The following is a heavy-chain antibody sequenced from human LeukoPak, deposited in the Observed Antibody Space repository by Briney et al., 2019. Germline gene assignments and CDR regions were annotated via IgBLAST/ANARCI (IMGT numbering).Heavy chain of an antibody. CDR2: ISGSSSTI. V-gene: IGHV3-48*01. CDR1: GFTFNSYS. J-gene: IGHJ4*02. Sequence: GGSLRLSCAASGFTFNSYSMNWVRQAPGKGLEWVSYISGSSSTIYYADSVKGRFTISGDNAKNSLYLQMNSLRAEDTAVYYCTRDDSSAYYYRILGYWGQGTLVTVSS. CDR3: TRDDSSAYYYRILGY. D-gene: IGHD3-22*01.